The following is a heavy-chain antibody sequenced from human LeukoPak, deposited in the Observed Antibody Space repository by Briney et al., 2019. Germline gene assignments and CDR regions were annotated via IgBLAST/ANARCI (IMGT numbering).Heavy chain of an antibody. D-gene: IGHD3-3*01. Sequence: PSETLSLTCAVSVYSINSDYYWGWIRQSPYKGLQWIGSINHSGSTYYNPSLKSRVTILVDTSKNQFSLKLSSVTAADTAVYYCAIGSGWSGYSGVWGQGTTVIVSS. V-gene: IGHV4-38-2*01. J-gene: IGHJ6*02. CDR1: VYSINSDYY. CDR2: INHSGST. CDR3: AIGSGWSGYSGV.